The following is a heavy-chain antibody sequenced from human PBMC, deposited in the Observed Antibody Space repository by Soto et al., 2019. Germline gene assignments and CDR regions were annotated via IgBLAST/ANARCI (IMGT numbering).Heavy chain of an antibody. J-gene: IGHJ6*02. D-gene: IGHD3-16*01. V-gene: IGHV1-46*01. CDR1: GYTFTSYY. CDR3: AWGGHYYYYGMDV. Sequence: QVQLVQSGAEVKKPGASVKVSCKASGYTFTSYYMHWVRQAPGQGLEWMGIINPSGGSTSYAQKFPGRVNMTRDTSTSTVYMELSSLRSEDTAVYYCAWGGHYYYYGMDVWGQGTTVTVSS. CDR2: INPSGGST.